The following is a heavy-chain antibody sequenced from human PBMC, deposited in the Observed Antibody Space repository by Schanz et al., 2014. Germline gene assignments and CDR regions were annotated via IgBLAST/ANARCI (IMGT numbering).Heavy chain of an antibody. J-gene: IGHJ4*01. D-gene: IGHD2-15*01. Sequence: EVQLVESGGGVVQPGRSLRLSCAASGFTFSSYSMNWVRQAPGKGLEWVSSISSSGSYIHYADSVKGRFTISRDNSKNTLYLQMNTLRAEDTAVYYCARDRGYCSGGSCLAFDYWGHGTLVTVSS. V-gene: IGHV3-21*01. CDR1: GFTFSSYS. CDR2: ISSSGSYI. CDR3: ARDRGYCSGGSCLAFDY.